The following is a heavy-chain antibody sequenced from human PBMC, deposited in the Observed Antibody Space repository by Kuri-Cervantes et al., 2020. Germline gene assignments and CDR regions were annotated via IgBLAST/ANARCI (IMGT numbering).Heavy chain of an antibody. Sequence: GESLKISCAASGFTFSSYAMSWVRQAPGKGLEWVSAISGSGGSTYYADSVKGRFTISRDNSKNTLYLQMNSLRAEDTAVCYCARERFRAYEGTYENWGQGTLVTVSS. J-gene: IGHJ4*02. D-gene: IGHD1-1*01. CDR2: ISGSGGST. V-gene: IGHV3-23*01. CDR1: GFTFSSYA. CDR3: ARERFRAYEGTYEN.